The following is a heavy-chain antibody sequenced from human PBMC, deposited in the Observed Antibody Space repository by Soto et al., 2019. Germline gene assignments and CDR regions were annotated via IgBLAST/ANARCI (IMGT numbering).Heavy chain of an antibody. J-gene: IGHJ6*02. Sequence: PGGSLRLSCAASGFTFSSYGMHWVRQAPGKGLEWVAVIWYDGSNKYYADSVKGRFTISRDNSKNTLYLQMNSLRAEDTAVYYCARGEDAFFYYGLDVWGQGFTVTVSS. V-gene: IGHV3-33*01. CDR1: GFTFSSYG. CDR2: IWYDGSNK. CDR3: ARGEDAFFYYGLDV.